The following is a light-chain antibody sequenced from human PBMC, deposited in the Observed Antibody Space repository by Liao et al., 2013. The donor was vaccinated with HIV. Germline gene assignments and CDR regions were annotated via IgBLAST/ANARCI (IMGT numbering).Light chain of an antibody. V-gene: IGLV3-1*01. Sequence: SYELTQPPSVSVSPGQTASITCSGDKLGDKYACWYQQKPGQSPVLVIYQNTKRPSGIPERFSGSNSGNTATLTISGTQAMDEADYYCQAWDSNILWVFGGGTETDRP. CDR3: QAWDSNILWV. CDR1: KLGDKY. J-gene: IGLJ3*02. CDR2: QNT.